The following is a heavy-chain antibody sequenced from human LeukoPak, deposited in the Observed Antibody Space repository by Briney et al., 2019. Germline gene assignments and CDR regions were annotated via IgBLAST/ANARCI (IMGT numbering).Heavy chain of an antibody. CDR2: ISAYNGNT. CDR1: GYTFTSYG. CDR3: ARSDRLQDYYYYMDV. J-gene: IGHJ6*03. Sequence: ASVKVSCKASGYTFTSYGISWVRLAPGQGLEWMGWISAYNGNTNYAQKLQGRVTMTTDTSTSTAYMELRSLRSDDTAVYYCARSDRLQDYYYYMDVWGKGTTVTVSS. D-gene: IGHD4-11*01. V-gene: IGHV1-18*01.